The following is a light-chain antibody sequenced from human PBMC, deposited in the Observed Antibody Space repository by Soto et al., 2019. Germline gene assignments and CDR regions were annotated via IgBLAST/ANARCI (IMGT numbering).Light chain of an antibody. CDR2: QNS. V-gene: IGLV3-1*01. CDR3: QAWDSSTGV. Sequence: SYELTQPPSVSVSPGQTASITCSGDKLGDKYACWYQQKPGQSPVLGIYQNSKRPSGIPERFSGSNSGNTATLTISWTQAMDEADYYCQAWDSSTGVFGGGTKLTVL. CDR1: KLGDKY. J-gene: IGLJ2*01.